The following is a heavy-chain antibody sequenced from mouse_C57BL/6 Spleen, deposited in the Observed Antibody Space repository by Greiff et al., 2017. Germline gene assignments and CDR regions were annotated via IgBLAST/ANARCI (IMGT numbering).Heavy chain of an antibody. Sequence: VQLQQSGAELARPGASVKLSCKASGYTFTSYGISWVKQRTGQGLEWIGEIYPRSGNTYYNEKFKGKATLTADKSSSKAYMELRSLTSEDSAVXFCSRAAQATYYYAIDYWGPGTSVTVSS. CDR3: SRAAQATYYYAIDY. D-gene: IGHD3-2*02. CDR1: GYTFTSYG. J-gene: IGHJ4*01. V-gene: IGHV1-81*01. CDR2: IYPRSGNT.